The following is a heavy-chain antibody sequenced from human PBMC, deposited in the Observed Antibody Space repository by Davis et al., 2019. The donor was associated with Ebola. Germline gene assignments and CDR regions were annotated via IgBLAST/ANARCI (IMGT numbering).Heavy chain of an antibody. V-gene: IGHV3-53*01. J-gene: IGHJ4*02. CDR3: ARDSYAGSSRPYYFDD. CDR1: GFTVSSNY. D-gene: IGHD3-10*01. Sequence: PGGSLRLSCAASGFTVSSNYMSWVRQAPGKGLEWVSVIYSGGSTYYADSVKGRFTISRDNSKNTLYLQMNSLRAEDTAVYYCARDSYAGSSRPYYFDDWGQGTLVTVSS. CDR2: IYSGGST.